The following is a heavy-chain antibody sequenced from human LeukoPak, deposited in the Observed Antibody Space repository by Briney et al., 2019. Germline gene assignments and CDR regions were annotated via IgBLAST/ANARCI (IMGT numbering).Heavy chain of an antibody. J-gene: IGHJ4*02. CDR3: ARYQVIRGVTGCYFDY. CDR1: GGPISSYY. V-gene: IGHV4-59*08. D-gene: IGHD3-10*01. CDR2: IYYSGST. Sequence: SETLSLTCTVSGGPISSYYWSWIRQPPGKGLEWIGYIYYSGSTNYNPSLKSRVTISVDTSKNQFSLKLSSATAADTTVYYRARYQVIRGVTGCYFDYWGQGTLVTVSS.